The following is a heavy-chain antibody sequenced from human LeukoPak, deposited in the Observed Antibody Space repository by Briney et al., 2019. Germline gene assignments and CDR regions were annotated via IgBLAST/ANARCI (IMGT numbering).Heavy chain of an antibody. D-gene: IGHD5-24*01. CDR1: GYTFTSYY. CDR2: IIPIFGTA. CDR3: AREPEVEMATTEPTYNYYYYGMDV. Sequence: ASVKVSCKASGYTFTSYYMHWVRQAPGQGLEWMGGIIPIFGTANYAQKFQGRVTITADESTSTAYMELSSLRSEDTAVYYCAREPEVEMATTEPTYNYYYYGMDVWGQGTTVTVSS. J-gene: IGHJ6*02. V-gene: IGHV1-69*13.